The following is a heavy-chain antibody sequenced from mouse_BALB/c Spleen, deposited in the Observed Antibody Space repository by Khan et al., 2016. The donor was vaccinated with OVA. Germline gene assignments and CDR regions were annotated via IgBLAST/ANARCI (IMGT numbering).Heavy chain of an antibody. J-gene: IGHJ2*01. Sequence: VQLQQSGAELVKPGASVKLSCTASGFNIKDTYMHWVKQRPEQGLEWIGRIDPANGNTKYDPKFQGKATITADTSSNTAYLQLSSPTSEDTAVYYCASEYRYDRTVDYWGQGTTLTVSS. CDR2: IDPANGNT. CDR1: GFNIKDTY. CDR3: ASEYRYDRTVDY. D-gene: IGHD2-14*01. V-gene: IGHV14-3*02.